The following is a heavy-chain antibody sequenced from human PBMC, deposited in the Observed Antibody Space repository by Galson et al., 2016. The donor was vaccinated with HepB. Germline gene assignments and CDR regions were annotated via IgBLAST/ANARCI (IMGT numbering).Heavy chain of an antibody. D-gene: IGHD1-26*01. V-gene: IGHV4-59*01. Sequence: DTLSLTCIVSGGSISTSFWSWIRQPPGQGLEWVGYVSYRGTTDYNSSLKSRVTISVDASKNQVSLKLTSVSAADASVYYCARDRSGSYYTFDIWGQGTMVTVSS. J-gene: IGHJ3*02. CDR3: ARDRSGSYYTFDI. CDR2: VSYRGTT. CDR1: GGSISTSF.